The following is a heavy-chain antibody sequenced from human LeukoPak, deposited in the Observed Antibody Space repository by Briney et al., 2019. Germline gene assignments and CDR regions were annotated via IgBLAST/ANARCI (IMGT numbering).Heavy chain of an antibody. Sequence: SETLSLTCTVSGGSISSYYWSWIRQPPGKGLEWIGYIYYSGSTNYNPSLKSRVTISVDTPKNQFSLKLSSVTAADTAVYYCARDTSIAAAGTVDYWGQGTLVTVSS. V-gene: IGHV4-59*01. D-gene: IGHD6-13*01. CDR2: IYYSGST. CDR3: ARDTSIAAAGTVDY. CDR1: GGSISSYY. J-gene: IGHJ4*02.